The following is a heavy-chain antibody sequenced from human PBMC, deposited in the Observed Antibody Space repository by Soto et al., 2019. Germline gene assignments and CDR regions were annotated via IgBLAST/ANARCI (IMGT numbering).Heavy chain of an antibody. CDR3: ARGVENIVVVLDVFGYYGMDV. V-gene: IGHV1-3*01. CDR1: GYSFTSYA. D-gene: IGHD2-2*01. CDR2: INAGNGNT. J-gene: IGHJ6*02. Sequence: QVQLLQSGAEVKKPGSSVKVSCKVSGYSFTSYAIYWVRQAPGQRLEWMGWINAGNGNTKYSQKLQGRVTFTGDTSASTAHMELSSLRSEDTAVYFCARGVENIVVVLDVFGYYGMDVWGQGTTVTVSS.